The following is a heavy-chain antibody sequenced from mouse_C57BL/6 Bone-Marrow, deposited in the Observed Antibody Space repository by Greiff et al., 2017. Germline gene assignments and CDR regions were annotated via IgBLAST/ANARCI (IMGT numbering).Heavy chain of an antibody. CDR1: GFTFSDYG. D-gene: IGHD2-3*01. CDR3: ARQGYYSYAMDY. Sequence: EVKVEESGGGLVRPGGSLKLSCAASGFTFSDYGMAWVRQAPRKGPEWVAFISNLAYSIYYADTVTGRFTISRENAKNTLYLEMSSLRSEDTAMYYCARQGYYSYAMDYWGQGTSVTVSS. J-gene: IGHJ4*01. CDR2: ISNLAYSI. V-gene: IGHV5-15*01.